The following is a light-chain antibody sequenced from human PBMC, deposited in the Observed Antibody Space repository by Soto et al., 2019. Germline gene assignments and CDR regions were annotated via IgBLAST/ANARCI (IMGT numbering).Light chain of an antibody. V-gene: IGKV1D-12*01. J-gene: IGKJ3*01. CDR1: QDISTW. CDR3: QQANSFPFT. CDR2: SAS. Sequence: DIQMTQSPSSVSGSIGDRVTITCRASQDISTWLAWYQHKPGKAPRLLIYSASSLQSGVPSRFSGSGSGTDFTLTISSLQAEDFATYYCQQANSFPFTFGPGTKVDLK.